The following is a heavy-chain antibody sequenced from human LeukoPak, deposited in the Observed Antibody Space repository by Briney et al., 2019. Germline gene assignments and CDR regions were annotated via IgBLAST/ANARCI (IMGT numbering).Heavy chain of an antibody. Sequence: SVKVSCKASGGTSSSYAISWVRQAPGQGLEWMGRIIPILGTANYAQKFQGRVTITTDESTSTAYMELSSLRSEDTAVYYCASTYCSSTSCYAAALWYFDYWGQGTLVTVSS. CDR2: IIPILGTA. CDR1: GGTSSSYA. CDR3: ASTYCSSTSCYAAALWYFDY. D-gene: IGHD2-2*01. V-gene: IGHV1-69*11. J-gene: IGHJ4*02.